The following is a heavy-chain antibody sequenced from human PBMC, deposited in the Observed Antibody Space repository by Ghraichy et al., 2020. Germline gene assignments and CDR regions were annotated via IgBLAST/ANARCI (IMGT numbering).Heavy chain of an antibody. CDR2: IYYSGST. D-gene: IGHD3-3*01. J-gene: IGHJ6*03. CDR1: GGSISSYY. CDR3: ARRGTAPPYYEFWSGYLTPGYYYMDV. V-gene: IGHV4-59*08. Sequence: SETLSLTCTVSGGSISSYYWSWIRQPPGKGLELIGYIYYSGSTNYNPSLTSRVTISVDTSTNQFSLKLSSVTAADTAVYYCARRGTAPPYYEFWSGYLTPGYYYMDVWSKGTTVTVSS.